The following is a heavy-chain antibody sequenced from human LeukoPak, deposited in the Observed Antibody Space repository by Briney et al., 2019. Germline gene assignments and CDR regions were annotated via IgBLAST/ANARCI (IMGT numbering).Heavy chain of an antibody. Sequence: ASVKVSCKASGYTFTGYYMHWVRQAPGQGLEWMGWINPNSGGTNYAQKFQGRVTMTRDTSISTAYMELSRLRSDDTAVYYCARVGGFDCSGGSCEFDYWGQGTLVTVSS. J-gene: IGHJ4*02. CDR3: ARVGGFDCSGGSCEFDY. D-gene: IGHD2-15*01. V-gene: IGHV1-2*02. CDR2: INPNSGGT. CDR1: GYTFTGYY.